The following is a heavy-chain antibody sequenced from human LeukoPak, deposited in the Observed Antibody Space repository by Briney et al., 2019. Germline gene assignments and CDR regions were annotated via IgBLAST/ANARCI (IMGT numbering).Heavy chain of an antibody. J-gene: IGHJ5*02. CDR2: IYRGNST. CDR3: ARDLVGFDP. Sequence: GVSLRLSVAAYGFTVRTIYMSWDPQAPGKGLEGVSVIYRGNSTYYADTVKGRFTASRDNSKNTLYLQMNGLRAGETAVYYCARDLVGFDPWGQGTLVTVSS. D-gene: IGHD2-21*01. V-gene: IGHV3-53*01. CDR1: GFTVRTIY.